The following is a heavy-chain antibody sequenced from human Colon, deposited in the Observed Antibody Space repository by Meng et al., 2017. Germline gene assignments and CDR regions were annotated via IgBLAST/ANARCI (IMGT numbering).Heavy chain of an antibody. CDR2: IYWDDDK. J-gene: IGHJ4*02. CDR3: AHSPQGYFDY. V-gene: IGHV2-5*02. CDR1: GFPLTTSGVS. Sequence: QITLNETWPALVKPTQTVTLTCTVSGFPLTTSGVSLDWIRQPPGEALEWLALIYWDDDKRYSPSLKNRLAITKDTSKNQVVLTMTNMDPMDTGTYYCAHSPQGYFDYWGPGTLVTVSS.